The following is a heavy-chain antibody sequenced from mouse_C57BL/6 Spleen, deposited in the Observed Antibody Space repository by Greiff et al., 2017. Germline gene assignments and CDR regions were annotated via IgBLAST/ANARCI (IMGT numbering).Heavy chain of an antibody. CDR1: GFTFSSYA. CDR2: ISDGGSYT. Sequence: EVQLVESGGGLVKPGGSLKLSCAASGFTFSSYAMSWVRQTPEKRLEWVATISDGGSYTYYPDNVKGRFTISRDNAKNNLYLQMSHLKSEDTAMYYCARDWRVYYDYGYAMDYWGQGISVTVSS. D-gene: IGHD2-4*01. J-gene: IGHJ4*01. CDR3: ARDWRVYYDYGYAMDY. V-gene: IGHV5-4*01.